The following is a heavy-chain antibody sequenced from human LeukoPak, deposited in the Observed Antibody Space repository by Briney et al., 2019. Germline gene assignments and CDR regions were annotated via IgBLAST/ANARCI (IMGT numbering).Heavy chain of an antibody. D-gene: IGHD3-3*01. CDR2: IYTSGST. CDR3: ARDGDFWSGYYPY. V-gene: IGHV4-61*02. Sequence: SETLSPTCTVSGGSISSGSYYWSWIRQPAGKGLEWIGRIYTSGSTNYNPSLKSRVTISVDTSKNQFSLKLSSVTAADTAVYYCARDGDFWSGYYPYWGQGTLVTVSS. CDR1: GGSISSGSYY. J-gene: IGHJ4*02.